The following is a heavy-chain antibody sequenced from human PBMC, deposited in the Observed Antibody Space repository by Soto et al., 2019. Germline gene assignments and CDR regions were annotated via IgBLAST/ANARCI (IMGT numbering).Heavy chain of an antibody. CDR2: ISAHNGNT. CDR3: ARGRYGDY. D-gene: IGHD1-1*01. V-gene: IGHV1-18*01. J-gene: IGHJ4*02. CDR1: GYIVTTYG. Sequence: QVHLVQSGAEVKKPGASVKVSCKGSGYIVTTYGITWVRQAPGQGLEWMGWISAHNGNTNYAQKLQGRVTVTRDTSTSTAYMELRNLRSDDTAVYYCARGRYGDYWGQGPLVTASS.